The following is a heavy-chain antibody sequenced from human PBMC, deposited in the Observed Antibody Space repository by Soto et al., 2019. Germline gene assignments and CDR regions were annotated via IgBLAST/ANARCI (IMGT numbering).Heavy chain of an antibody. D-gene: IGHD3-22*01. CDR1: GGSFSDYY. V-gene: IGHV4-34*01. J-gene: IGHJ4*02. CDR2: INHSGIT. Sequence: QVQIQQWGAGLLKPAETLSLTCAVYGGSFSDYYWSWIRQPPGKGLEWIGEINHSGITNYSPSLKSRVTMSVDTSKNQFSLKLTSVTAADTALYYCARFPFDSNDWTNPRYSDIWGQGTLVTVSS. CDR3: ARFPFDSNDWTNPRYSDI.